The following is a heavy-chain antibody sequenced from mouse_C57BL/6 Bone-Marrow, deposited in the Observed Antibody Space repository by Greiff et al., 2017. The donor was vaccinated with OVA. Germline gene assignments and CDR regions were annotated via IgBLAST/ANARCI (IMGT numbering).Heavy chain of an antibody. J-gene: IGHJ3*01. D-gene: IGHD1-1*02. CDR2: IDPSDGYT. CDR1: GYTFTSYW. V-gene: IGHV1-50*01. Sequence: QVQLQQSGAELVKPGASVKLSCKASGYTFTSYWMQWVKQRPGPGLEWIGQIDPSDGYTNYNEKVKGKATLTVDTSSSTAYVQLSIRTSEASAVYCYASAGGAYWGQGTLVTGSA. CDR3: ASAGGAY.